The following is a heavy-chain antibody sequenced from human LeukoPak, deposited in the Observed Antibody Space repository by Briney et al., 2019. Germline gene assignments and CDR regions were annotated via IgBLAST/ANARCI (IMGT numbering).Heavy chain of an antibody. V-gene: IGHV3-7*01. CDR2: IKQDGSEK. CDR3: VRDVGAVRGEVYFDY. J-gene: IGHJ4*02. CDR1: GFTFSTFA. Sequence: GGSLRLSCAASGFTFSTFAMIWVRQAPGKGLEWVANIKQDGSEKYYVDSVKGRFTISRDNTKNLLYLEMNSLRAEDTAMYFCVRDVGAVRGEVYFDYWGQGTLVTVSS. D-gene: IGHD3-10*01.